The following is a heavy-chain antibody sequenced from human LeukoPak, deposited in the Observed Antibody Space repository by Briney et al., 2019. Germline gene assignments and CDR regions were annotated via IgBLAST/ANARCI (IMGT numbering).Heavy chain of an antibody. CDR1: GLTFSSYA. D-gene: IGHD3-10*01. CDR3: AKDLMTLVRGAVTR. J-gene: IGHJ4*02. Sequence: GGSLRLSCAASGLTFSSYAMSRVRQAPGKGLEWVSAISGSGDSTSYADSVKGRFTISRDNSKNTLYLQMYSLRAEDTAIYYCAKDLMTLVRGAVTRWGQGTLVTVSS. CDR2: ISGSGDST. V-gene: IGHV3-23*01.